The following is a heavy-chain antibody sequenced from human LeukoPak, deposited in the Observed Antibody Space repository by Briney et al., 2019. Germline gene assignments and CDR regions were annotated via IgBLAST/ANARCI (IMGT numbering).Heavy chain of an antibody. Sequence: ASVKVSCKASGYTFTSYGISWVRQAPGQGLEWMGWISAYNGNTNYAQKLQGRVTMTTDTSTSTAYMELRSLRSDDTAVYYCAREPRRDYDILTGYYPPPHFDYWGQGTLVTVSS. D-gene: IGHD3-9*01. CDR3: AREPRRDYDILTGYYPPPHFDY. J-gene: IGHJ4*02. CDR1: GYTFTSYG. V-gene: IGHV1-18*01. CDR2: ISAYNGNT.